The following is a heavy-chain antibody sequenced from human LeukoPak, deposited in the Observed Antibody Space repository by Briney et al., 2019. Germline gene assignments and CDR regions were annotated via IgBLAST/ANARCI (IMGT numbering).Heavy chain of an antibody. J-gene: IGHJ4*02. Sequence: GGSLRLSCAASGFTFSSYSMNWVRQAPGKGLEWVSYISSSSSTIYYADSVKGRFTISRDNAKNSLYLQMNSLRAEDTAVYYCARNQGRQWLSSGDYWGQGTLVTVSS. CDR2: ISSSSSTI. CDR3: ARNQGRQWLSSGDY. CDR1: GFTFSSYS. V-gene: IGHV3-48*01. D-gene: IGHD6-19*01.